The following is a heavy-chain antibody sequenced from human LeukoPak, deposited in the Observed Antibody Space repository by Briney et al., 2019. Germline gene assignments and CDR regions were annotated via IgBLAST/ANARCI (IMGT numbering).Heavy chain of an antibody. V-gene: IGHV3-74*01. CDR1: GFTFSSSW. CDR3: AREGYYGSGSPPSLYFDY. D-gene: IGHD3-10*01. CDR2: INSDGSST. J-gene: IGHJ4*02. Sequence: PGGSLRLSCAASGFTFSSSWMHWVRQAPEKGLVWVSRINSDGSSTSYADSVKGRFTISRDNSRSTLYLQMNSLRPEDTAIYYCAREGYYGSGSPPSLYFDYWGQGTLVTVSS.